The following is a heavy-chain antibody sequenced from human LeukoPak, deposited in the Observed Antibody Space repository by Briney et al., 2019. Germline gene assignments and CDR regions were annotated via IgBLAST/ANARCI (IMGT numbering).Heavy chain of an antibody. J-gene: IGHJ4*02. D-gene: IGHD6-19*01. Sequence: GGSLRLSCAASGFTFSDYYMSWIRQAPGKGLEWVSYISSSGSTIYYADSVKGRYTISRDNAKNSLYLQMNSLRAEDTAVYYCAIVAVAGSFDYWGQGTLVTVSS. CDR1: GFTFSDYY. CDR3: AIVAVAGSFDY. CDR2: ISSSGSTI. V-gene: IGHV3-11*01.